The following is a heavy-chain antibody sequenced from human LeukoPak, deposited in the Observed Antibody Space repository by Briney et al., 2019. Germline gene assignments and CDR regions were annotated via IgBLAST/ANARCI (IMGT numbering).Heavy chain of an antibody. CDR1: GYTFTSYG. V-gene: IGHV1-18*03. Sequence: ASVKVSCKASGYTFTSYGISWVRQAPGQGLEWMGWISAYNGNTNYAQKLQGRVTMTTDTSTSTAYMELRSLRSDDMAVYYCARDEHDFWSGYLPNTSDYWGQGTLVTVSS. D-gene: IGHD3-3*01. J-gene: IGHJ4*02. CDR3: ARDEHDFWSGYLPNTSDY. CDR2: ISAYNGNT.